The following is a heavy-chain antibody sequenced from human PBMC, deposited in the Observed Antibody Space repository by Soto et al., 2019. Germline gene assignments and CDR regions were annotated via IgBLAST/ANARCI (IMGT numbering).Heavy chain of an antibody. V-gene: IGHV3-21*01. D-gene: IGHD3-10*01. CDR2: IGGTDTFT. J-gene: IGHJ4*02. CDR3: VRDGSLLGLTR. CDR1: GFTFKNYN. Sequence: EVQLVESGGGLVKPGASLRLSCVASGFTFKNYNINWVRQAPGKGLEWVSSIGGTDTFTYYADSVKGRFSISRDNAKSSLFLQMNSLRAEDTAVYFCVRDGSLLGLTRWGQGTLVTVSS.